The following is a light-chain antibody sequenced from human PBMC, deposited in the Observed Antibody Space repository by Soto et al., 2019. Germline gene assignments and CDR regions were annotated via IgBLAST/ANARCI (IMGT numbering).Light chain of an antibody. CDR2: RNT. CDR3: QSYDGSLTAVYV. Sequence: QSVLTQPPSVSGAPGQRVTISCTGSSSNIGAGYDVHGYQQLPETAPKLLIYRNTNRPSGVPDRFSGSKSGTSASLAITGLQAEDEADYYCQSYDGSLTAVYVFGTGTKLTVL. CDR1: SSNIGAGYD. V-gene: IGLV1-40*01. J-gene: IGLJ1*01.